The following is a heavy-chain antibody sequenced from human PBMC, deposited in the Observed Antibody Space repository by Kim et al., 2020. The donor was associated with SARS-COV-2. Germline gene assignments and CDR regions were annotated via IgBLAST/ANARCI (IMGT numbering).Heavy chain of an antibody. CDR2: IYNGGST. CDR1: GFTVSSNY. CDR3: STQLNGLGHY. V-gene: IGHV3-66*01. Sequence: GGSLRLSCAASGFTVSSNYMSWVRQAPGKGLEWISVIYNGGSTYYVDSVKGRFTISSDNSKNMLYLQMNSLRAEDPAGYYCSTQLNGLGHYWGQGTLVT. D-gene: IGHD2-2*01. J-gene: IGHJ4*02.